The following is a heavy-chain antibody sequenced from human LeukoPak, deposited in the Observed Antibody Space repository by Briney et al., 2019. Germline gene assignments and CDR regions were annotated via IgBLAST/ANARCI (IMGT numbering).Heavy chain of an antibody. CDR3: AKDITQSGTYGGPHNY. J-gene: IGHJ4*02. Sequence: GGSLRLSCAASGLTFSSFAMSWVRQAPGKGLEWVSSISGSGSRSYYADSVKGRFTISRDNSKNTLYLQMNSLRAEDTAVYYCAKDITQSGTYGGPHNYWGQGTLVSVSS. D-gene: IGHD1-26*01. V-gene: IGHV3-23*01. CDR2: ISGSGSRS. CDR1: GLTFSSFA.